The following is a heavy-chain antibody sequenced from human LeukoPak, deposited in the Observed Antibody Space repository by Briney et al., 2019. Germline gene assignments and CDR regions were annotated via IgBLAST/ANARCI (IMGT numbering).Heavy chain of an antibody. D-gene: IGHD3-16*01. CDR2: INGIGSKI. V-gene: IGHV3-23*01. CDR3: AKWGGDFPPVWHSFYMDV. CDR1: GFIFSNNA. Sequence: GGSLRLSCATSGFIFSNNAMSWVRQAPGKGLEWVSSINGIGSKIHYSDSVKGRFIISRDHSTNTLYLQLNSLRAEDTAVYYCAKWGGDFPPVWHSFYMDVWGKGTTVTVSS. J-gene: IGHJ6*03.